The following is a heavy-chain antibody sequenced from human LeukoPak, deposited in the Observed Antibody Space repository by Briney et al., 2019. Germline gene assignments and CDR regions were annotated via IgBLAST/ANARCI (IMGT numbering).Heavy chain of an antibody. CDR1: GFTFSSYE. V-gene: IGHV3-48*03. CDR2: ISSSGSTI. Sequence: GGSLRLSCTASGFTFSSYEMNWVRRAPGKGLEWVSYISSSGSTIYYADSVKGRFTISRDNAKNSLYLQMNSLRAEDTAVYYCAELGITMIGGVWGKGTTVTISS. J-gene: IGHJ6*04. CDR3: AELGITMIGGV. D-gene: IGHD3-10*02.